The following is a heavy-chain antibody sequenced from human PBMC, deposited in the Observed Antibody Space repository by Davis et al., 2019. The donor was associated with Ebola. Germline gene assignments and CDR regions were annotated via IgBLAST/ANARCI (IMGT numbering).Heavy chain of an antibody. D-gene: IGHD2-2*01. J-gene: IGHJ3*02. CDR2: IYYSGST. CDR3: ARTEGFYGVVAYQGPFDI. Sequence: MPSETLSLTCTVSGGSISSSSYYWDWIRQPPGKGLEWIGSIYYSGSTYYNPSLKSRVTISVDTSKNQFSLKLSSVTAADTAVYYCARTEGFYGVVAYQGPFDIWGQGTMVTVSS. V-gene: IGHV4-39*07. CDR1: GGSISSSSYY.